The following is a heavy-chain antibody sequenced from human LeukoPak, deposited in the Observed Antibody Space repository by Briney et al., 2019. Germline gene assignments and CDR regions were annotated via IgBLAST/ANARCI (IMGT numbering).Heavy chain of an antibody. Sequence: SETLSLTCTVSGGSINSDYWSWIRQPPGKGLEWIGYIYNSGTTNYNPSLKSRVTISVDTSKNQFSLKLTFVTAADTAMYYCATLRDGYEFDYWGQGTLVTVSS. CDR1: GGSINSDY. D-gene: IGHD5-24*01. CDR3: ATLRDGYEFDY. J-gene: IGHJ4*02. V-gene: IGHV4-59*01. CDR2: IYNSGTT.